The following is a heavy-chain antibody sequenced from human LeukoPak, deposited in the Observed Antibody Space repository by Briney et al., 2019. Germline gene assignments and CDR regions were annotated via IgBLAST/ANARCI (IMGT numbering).Heavy chain of an antibody. CDR3: ARGRWGRYSGAFDI. Sequence: SETLSLTCTVSGYSISSGYYWGWIRQPPGKGLEWIGSIYHSGSTYYNPSLKSRVTISVDTSKNQFSLKLSSVTAADTAVYYCARGRWGRYSGAFDIWGQGTMVTVSS. CDR2: IYHSGST. CDR1: GYSISSGYY. J-gene: IGHJ3*02. D-gene: IGHD3-16*01. V-gene: IGHV4-38-2*02.